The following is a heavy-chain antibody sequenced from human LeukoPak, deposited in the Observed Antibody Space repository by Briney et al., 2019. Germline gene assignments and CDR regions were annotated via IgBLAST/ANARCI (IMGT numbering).Heavy chain of an antibody. CDR1: GYSFSSFW. D-gene: IGHD1-26*01. J-gene: IGHJ4*02. Sequence: GESLKISCQGFGYSFSSFWIGWVRQMPGKGLEWMGFIYSGDSDVRYSPSFQGQVNISDDKSLNSAYLQWNSLKASDTAMYDCARRRSMSYRSYFEYWGQGTLVTVSS. V-gene: IGHV5-51*01. CDR2: IYSGDSDV. CDR3: ARRRSMSYRSYFEY.